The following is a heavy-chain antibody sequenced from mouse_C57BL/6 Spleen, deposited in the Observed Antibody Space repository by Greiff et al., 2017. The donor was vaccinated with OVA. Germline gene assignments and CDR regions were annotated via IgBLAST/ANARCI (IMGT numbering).Heavy chain of an antibody. CDR2: IDPSDSET. D-gene: IGHD1-1*01. CDR1: GYTFTSYW. Sequence: QVQLKQPGAELVRPGSSVKLSCKASGYTFTSYWMHWVKQRPIQGLEWIGNIDPSDSETHYNQKFKDKATLTVDKSSSTAYMQLSSLTSEDSAVYYCALLRYYAMDYWGQGTSVTVSS. V-gene: IGHV1-52*01. J-gene: IGHJ4*01. CDR3: ALLRYYAMDY.